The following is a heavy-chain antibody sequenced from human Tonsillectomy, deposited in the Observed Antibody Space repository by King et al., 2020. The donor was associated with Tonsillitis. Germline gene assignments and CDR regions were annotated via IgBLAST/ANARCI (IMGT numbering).Heavy chain of an antibody. Sequence: QLVQSVGGVVQPGRSLRLSCAASGFTFSDYGIHWVRQAPGKCLEWVAVISYDVSNQYYADSVEGRCTISRDNSKNTLSLQQNSLRTEDTAVYYCARLYNSSNYWGQGTLVTVSS. CDR2: ISYDVSNQ. CDR1: GFTFSDYG. V-gene: IGHV3-30*03. J-gene: IGHJ4*02. CDR3: ARLYNSSNY. D-gene: IGHD6-6*01.